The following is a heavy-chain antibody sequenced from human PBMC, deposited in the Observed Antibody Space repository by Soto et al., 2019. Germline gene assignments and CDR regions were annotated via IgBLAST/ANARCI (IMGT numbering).Heavy chain of an antibody. CDR2: IYYSGST. D-gene: IGHD1-26*01. J-gene: IGHJ6*02. CDR1: GGSISSYY. V-gene: IGHV4-59*01. Sequence: SETLSLTCTVSGGSISSYYWNWIRQPPGKGLEWIGYIYYSGSTNYNPSLKSRVTISVDTSKKQFSLKVNSVTAADTAVYYCARRPTISYFFGGMDVWGQGTMVTVSS. CDR3: ARRPTISYFFGGMDV.